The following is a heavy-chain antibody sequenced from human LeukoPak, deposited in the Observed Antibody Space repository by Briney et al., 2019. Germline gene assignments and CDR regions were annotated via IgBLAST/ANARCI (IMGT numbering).Heavy chain of an antibody. Sequence: GGSLRLSCAASGFTFDSHGMTWVRQAPGKGLVWVSRISSDGSSTNYADSVKGRFTISRDNAKNTLYLQMNSLRAEDTAVYYCARAPGYSSGFGYWGQGTLVTVSS. D-gene: IGHD6-19*01. CDR2: ISSDGSST. J-gene: IGHJ4*02. CDR1: GFTFDSHG. CDR3: ARAPGYSSGFGY. V-gene: IGHV3-74*01.